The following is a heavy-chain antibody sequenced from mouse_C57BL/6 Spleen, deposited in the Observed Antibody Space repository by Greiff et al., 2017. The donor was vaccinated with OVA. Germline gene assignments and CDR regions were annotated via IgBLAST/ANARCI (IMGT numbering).Heavy chain of an antibody. V-gene: IGHV1-26*01. J-gene: IGHJ3*01. CDR2: INPNNGGT. D-gene: IGHD2-1*01. Sequence: VQLQQSGPELVKPGASVKISCKASGYTFTDYYMNWVKQSPGKSLEWIGDINPNNGGTSYNQKFKGKATLTVDKSSSTAYMELRSLTSEDSAVYYCASYYGNYAWFGYWGQGTLVTVSA. CDR3: ASYYGNYAWFGY. CDR1: GYTFTDYY.